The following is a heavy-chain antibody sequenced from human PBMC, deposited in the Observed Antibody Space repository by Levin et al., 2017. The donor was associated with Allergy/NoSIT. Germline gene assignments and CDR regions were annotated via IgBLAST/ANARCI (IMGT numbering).Heavy chain of an antibody. J-gene: IGHJ4*02. CDR3: ARIPDSSSWYFVL. V-gene: IGHV3-7*05. CDR1: GFNFRSFW. CDR2: IKQDGSEE. D-gene: IGHD6-13*01. Sequence: LSLTCAASGFNFRSFWMGWVRQAPGKGLEWVANIKQDGSEEYYVDSVRGRFTISRDNFKNSLYLQMNSLRADDTALYFCARIPDSSSWYFVLWGQGTLVTVSS.